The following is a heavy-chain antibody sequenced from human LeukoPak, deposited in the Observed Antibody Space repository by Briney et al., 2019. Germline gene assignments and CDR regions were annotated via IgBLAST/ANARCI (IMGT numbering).Heavy chain of an antibody. CDR3: ARGQGRDYGDYDWFDL. V-gene: IGHV3-30*04. J-gene: IGHJ5*02. D-gene: IGHD4-17*01. Sequence: PGGSLRLSCAASGFTFSNYAIHWVRQAPGKGLEGGAVVSYDGSNKYYADSVKGRFTISRDNSKNTLSLRMNSLTAEDTAVYYCARGQGRDYGDYDWFDLWGQGTLVTVSS. CDR1: GFTFSNYA. CDR2: VSYDGSNK.